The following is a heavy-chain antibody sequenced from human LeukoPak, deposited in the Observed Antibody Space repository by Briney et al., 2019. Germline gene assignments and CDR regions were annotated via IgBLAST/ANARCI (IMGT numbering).Heavy chain of an antibody. CDR3: ARRSIVVVPAAHLSGMDV. D-gene: IGHD2-2*01. Sequence: SETLSLTCAVYGGSFSGYYWSWIRQPPGKGLEWIGEINHSGSTNYNPSLKSRVTISVDTSKNQFSLKLSSVTAADTAVYYCARRSIVVVPAAHLSGMDVWGKGTTVTVSS. V-gene: IGHV4-34*01. CDR1: GGSFSGYY. J-gene: IGHJ6*03. CDR2: INHSGST.